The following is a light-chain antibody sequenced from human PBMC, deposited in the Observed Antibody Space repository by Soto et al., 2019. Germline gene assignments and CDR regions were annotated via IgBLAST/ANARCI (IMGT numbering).Light chain of an antibody. CDR3: QQYYNLPWT. Sequence: DIVMTQSPDSLAVSLGERATINCRSSQSVFYSSNNNNYLAWYQQKPGQPPKLLIYWASSRESGVPDRFSGSGSGTEFTLTISSLQAEDVAVYYCQQYYNLPWTFGQGTKVEIK. J-gene: IGKJ1*01. CDR1: QSVFYSSNNNNY. CDR2: WAS. V-gene: IGKV4-1*01.